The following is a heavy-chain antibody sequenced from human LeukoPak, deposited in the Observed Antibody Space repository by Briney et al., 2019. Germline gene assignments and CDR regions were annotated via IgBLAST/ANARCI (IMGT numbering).Heavy chain of an antibody. D-gene: IGHD3-10*02. V-gene: IGHV3-74*01. CDR1: GFTFSSYW. CDR2: INSDGSDT. J-gene: IGHJ6*04. CDR3: AELGITMIGGV. Sequence: AGGSLRLSCAASGFTFSSYWMHWVRQPPGKGLVWVSRINSDGSDTRYADSVKGRFTISRDNAKNSLYLQMNSLRAEDTAVYYCAELGITMIGGVWGKGTTVTISS.